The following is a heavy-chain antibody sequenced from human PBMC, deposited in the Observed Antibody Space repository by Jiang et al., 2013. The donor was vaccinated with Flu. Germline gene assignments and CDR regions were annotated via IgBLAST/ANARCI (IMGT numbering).Heavy chain of an antibody. D-gene: IGHD3-10*01. CDR2: IHYSGSA. CDR1: GGSISSGSYY. J-gene: IGHJ5*02. V-gene: IGHV4-61*01. Sequence: GSGLVKPSQTLSLTCTVSGGSISSGSYYWSWIRQPPGKGLEWIGYIHYSGSANYNPSLKSRVTISMDTSKNQFSLKLRSVTAADTAVYYCASGAYSGLGTYRGGWFDPWGQGTVVTVSS. CDR3: ASGAYSGLGTYRGGWFDP.